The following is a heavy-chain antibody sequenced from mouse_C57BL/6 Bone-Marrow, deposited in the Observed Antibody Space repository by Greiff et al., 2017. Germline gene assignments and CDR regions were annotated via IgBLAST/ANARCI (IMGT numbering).Heavy chain of an antibody. J-gene: IGHJ1*03. V-gene: IGHV1-7*01. CDR2: INPSSGYT. D-gene: IGHD2-1*01. CDR3: ARLVSTMVTTWYFDV. Sequence: QVQLKQSGAELAKPGASVKLSCKASGYTFTSYWMHWVKQRPGQGLEWIGYINPSSGYTKYNQKFKDKATLTADKSSSTAYMQLSSLTHEDSAVYYCARLVSTMVTTWYFDVWGTGTTVTVSS. CDR1: GYTFTSYW.